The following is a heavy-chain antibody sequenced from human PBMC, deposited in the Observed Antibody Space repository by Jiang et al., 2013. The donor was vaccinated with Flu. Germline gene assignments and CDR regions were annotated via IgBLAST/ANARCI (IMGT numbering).Heavy chain of an antibody. D-gene: IGHD3-10*01. J-gene: IGHJ6*02. CDR2: IDWDDDK. CDR1: GFSLSTSGMC. V-gene: IGHV2-70*01. CDR3: ARIPHYGSGDDYYYYGMDV. Sequence: KPTQTLTLTCTFSGFSLSTSGMCVSWIRQPPGKALEWLALIDWDDDKYYSTSLKTRLTISKDTSKNQVVLTMTNMDPVDTATYYCARIPHYGSGDDYYYYGMDVWGQGTTVTVSS.